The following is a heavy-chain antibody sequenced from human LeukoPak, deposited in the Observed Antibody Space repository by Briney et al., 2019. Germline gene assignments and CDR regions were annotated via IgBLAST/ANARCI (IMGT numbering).Heavy chain of an antibody. CDR1: GGSISSSSYY. D-gene: IGHD6-19*01. Sequence: SETLSLTCTVSGGSISSSSYYWGWIRQPPGKGLEWIGSIYYSGSTYYNPSLKSRVTISVDTSKNQFSLKLSSVTAADTAVYYCARGGIAVAGSNWFDPWGQGTLVTVSS. V-gene: IGHV4-39*07. CDR3: ARGGIAVAGSNWFDP. CDR2: IYYSGST. J-gene: IGHJ5*02.